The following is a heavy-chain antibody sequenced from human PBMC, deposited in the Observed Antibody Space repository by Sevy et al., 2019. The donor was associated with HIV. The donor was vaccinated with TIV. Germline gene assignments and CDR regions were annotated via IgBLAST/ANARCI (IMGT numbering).Heavy chain of an antibody. V-gene: IGHV1-46*01. J-gene: IGHJ4*02. CDR1: GYTFTSQY. CDR3: ARDSDNYDILTGYYPFDY. D-gene: IGHD3-9*01. CDR2: INPSGGST. Sequence: ASVKVSCKASGYTFTSQYMHWVRQAPGQGLEWMGIINPSGGSTSYALKFQGRVTMTRDTSTSTVYMELSSLRSEDTAVYYCARDSDNYDILTGYYPFDYWGQGTLVTVSS.